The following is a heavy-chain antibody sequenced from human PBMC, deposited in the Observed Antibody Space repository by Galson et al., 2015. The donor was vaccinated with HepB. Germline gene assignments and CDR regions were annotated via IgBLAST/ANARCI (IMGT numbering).Heavy chain of an antibody. D-gene: IGHD6-19*01. CDR2: IHSGGSI. CDR1: GFTVSSDY. J-gene: IGHJ4*02. Sequence: SLRLPCAASGFTVSSDYMSWVRQVPGKGLEWVSVIHSGGSIDYADSVKGRFTVSRDNSKNTVYLQMNSLRVEDTAMFYCARVAVAGIYLDYWGQGTLVTVSS. CDR3: ARVAVAGIYLDY. V-gene: IGHV3-66*02.